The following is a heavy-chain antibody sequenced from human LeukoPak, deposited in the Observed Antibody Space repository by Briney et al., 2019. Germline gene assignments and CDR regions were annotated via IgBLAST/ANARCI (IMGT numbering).Heavy chain of an antibody. Sequence: SVKVSCKASGYTFTSYGISWVRQAPGQGLEWMGGIIPIFGTANYAQKFQGRVTITADESTSTAYMELSSLRSEDTAVYYCARGGSSSEFDYWGQGTLVTVSS. J-gene: IGHJ4*02. CDR1: GYTFTSYG. D-gene: IGHD6-6*01. V-gene: IGHV1-69*13. CDR3: ARGGSSSEFDY. CDR2: IIPIFGTA.